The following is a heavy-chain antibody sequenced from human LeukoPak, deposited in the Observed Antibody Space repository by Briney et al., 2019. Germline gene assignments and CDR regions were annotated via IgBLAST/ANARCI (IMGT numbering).Heavy chain of an antibody. V-gene: IGHV3-48*03. CDR2: ISSSGSTI. CDR1: GFTFSSYE. Sequence: GGSLRLSCAASGFTFSSYEMNWVRQAPGKGLEGVSYISSSGSTIYYADSVKGRFTISRDNAKNSLYLQMNSLRAEDTAVYYCARVEWTKQWLPIKKFDYWGQGTLVTVSS. J-gene: IGHJ4*02. CDR3: ARVEWTKQWLPIKKFDY. D-gene: IGHD6-19*01.